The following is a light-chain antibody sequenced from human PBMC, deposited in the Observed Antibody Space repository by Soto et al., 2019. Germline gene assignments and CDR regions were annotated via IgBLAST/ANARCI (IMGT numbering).Light chain of an antibody. V-gene: IGKV3-15*01. J-gene: IGKJ1*01. CDR3: QRQSNWPRT. Sequence: EIVLTQSPVTLSVSPGERATLSCRASQSVSNNLAWYQQKPGQAPRLLIHGASTRATGIPARFSGSGSGTEFNLTIRSLQSEDFAIYYCQRQSNWPRTFGQGTKVEIK. CDR1: QSVSNN. CDR2: GAS.